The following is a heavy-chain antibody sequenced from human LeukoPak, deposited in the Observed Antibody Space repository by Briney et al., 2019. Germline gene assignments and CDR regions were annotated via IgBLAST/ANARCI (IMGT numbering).Heavy chain of an antibody. J-gene: IGHJ5*02. V-gene: IGHV1-2*02. CDR1: GYTFTGYY. Sequence: ASVKVSCKASGYTFTGYYMHWVRQAPGQGLEWMGWINPNSGGTNYAQKFQGRVTMTRATSISTAYMELSRLRSDDTAVYYCARGRGSYYEWFDPWGQGTLVTVSS. CDR3: ARGRGSYYEWFDP. D-gene: IGHD1-26*01. CDR2: INPNSGGT.